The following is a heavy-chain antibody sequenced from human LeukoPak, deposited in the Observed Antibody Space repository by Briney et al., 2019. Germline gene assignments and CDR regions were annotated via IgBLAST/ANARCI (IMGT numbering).Heavy chain of an antibody. CDR1: GFSLSTSEVG. V-gene: IGHV2-5*02. D-gene: IGHD3-22*01. CDR2: IYWDDDK. Sequence: SGPTLVKPTQTLTLTCTFSGFSLSTSEVGVGWIRQPPGKALEWLALIYWDDDKRYSPSLESRLTITKDTSKNQVVLTMTNMDPVDTATYYCVHRIVDNNSFDYWGQGTLVTVSS. J-gene: IGHJ4*02. CDR3: VHRIVDNNSFDY.